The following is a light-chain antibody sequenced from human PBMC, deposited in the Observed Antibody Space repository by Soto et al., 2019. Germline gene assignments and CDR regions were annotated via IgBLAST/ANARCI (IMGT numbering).Light chain of an antibody. Sequence: QSVLTQPPSASGTPGQRVTLSCSGSSSNIGSNYVYWYQELPGTAPKLHIYRNNQRPSGVPDRFSGSKSGTSASLAISGLRSEDEADYYCAAWDDSLSGVVFGGGTKLTVL. J-gene: IGLJ2*01. V-gene: IGLV1-47*01. CDR2: RNN. CDR3: AAWDDSLSGVV. CDR1: SSNIGSNY.